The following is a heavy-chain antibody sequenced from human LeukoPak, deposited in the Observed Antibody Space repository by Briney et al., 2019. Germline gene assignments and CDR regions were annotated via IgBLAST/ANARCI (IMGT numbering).Heavy chain of an antibody. J-gene: IGHJ4*02. V-gene: IGHV4-34*01. CDR2: INHSGST. CDR3: ARGIRLEYVVYFDY. D-gene: IGHD3-16*01. Sequence: PSETLSLTCAVYGGSFSGYYWSGIRQPPGKGLEWMGEINHSGSTNYNPSLTSRVTISVDTSKNQFSLKLSSVTAADTAVYYCARGIRLEYVVYFDYWGQGTLVTVSS. CDR1: GGSFSGYY.